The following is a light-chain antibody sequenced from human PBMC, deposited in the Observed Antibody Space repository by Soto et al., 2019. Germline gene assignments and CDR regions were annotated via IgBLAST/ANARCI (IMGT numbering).Light chain of an antibody. CDR3: GSYPGNYYV. CDR2: DVS. CDR1: SSDVGGYNY. J-gene: IGLJ1*01. V-gene: IGLV2-11*01. Sequence: QSALTQPRSVSGSPGQSVTISCTGTSSDVGGYNYVSWYQQHPGKAPKLMIYDVSKRPSGVPDRFSGSKSGTPASLTISGLHAADEADYSCGSYPGNYYVFGTGTKVTVL.